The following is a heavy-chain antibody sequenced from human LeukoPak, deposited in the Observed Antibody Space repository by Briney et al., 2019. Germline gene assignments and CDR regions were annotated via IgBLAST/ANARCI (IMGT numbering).Heavy chain of an antibody. D-gene: IGHD2-2*01. Sequence: GGSLRLSCAASGFTFSSYSMNWVRQAPGKGLEWVSSISSSSSYIYYADSVKGRFTISRDNAKNSLYLQMNSLRAEDTAVYYCARGQTNQVVPAALDYWGQGTLVTVSS. CDR1: GFTFSSYS. V-gene: IGHV3-21*01. J-gene: IGHJ4*02. CDR3: ARGQTNQVVPAALDY. CDR2: ISSSSSYI.